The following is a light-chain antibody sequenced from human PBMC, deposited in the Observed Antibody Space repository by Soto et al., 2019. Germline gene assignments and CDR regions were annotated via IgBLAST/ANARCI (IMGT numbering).Light chain of an antibody. CDR3: QQYHNWPPQYS. Sequence: EIVMTQSPASLSVSPGDGATLSCRASQSVASNVAWYQQKPGQGPRLLIHGASTRAVGVPARFSGSWSGTEFNVTISSLQSEDFAVYYCQQYHNWPPQYSFGQGTKLQIK. J-gene: IGKJ2*01. V-gene: IGKV3-15*01. CDR1: QSVASN. CDR2: GAS.